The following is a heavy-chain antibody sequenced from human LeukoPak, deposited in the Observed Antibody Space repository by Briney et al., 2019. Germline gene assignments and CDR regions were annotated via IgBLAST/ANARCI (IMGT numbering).Heavy chain of an antibody. CDR2: ISGSGGST. CDR3: AKGLMVRGGAFDY. Sequence: GGSLRLSCAASGFTFSSYAMSWVRQAPGKGLEWVSAISGSGGSTYYADSVKGRFTISRDNSKNTLYLQMNNLRAEDTAVYYCAKGLMVRGGAFDYWGQGTLVTVSS. J-gene: IGHJ4*02. D-gene: IGHD3-10*01. CDR1: GFTFSSYA. V-gene: IGHV3-23*01.